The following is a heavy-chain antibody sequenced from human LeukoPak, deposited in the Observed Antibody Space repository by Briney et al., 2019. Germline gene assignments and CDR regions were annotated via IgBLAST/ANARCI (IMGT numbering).Heavy chain of an antibody. V-gene: IGHV4-30-2*05. CDR3: ARVLVDCSGGSCYYFDY. CDR1: GGSISSGGYS. Sequence: SQTLSLTCAVSGGSISSGGYSWSWIRQPPGKGLEWIGYIYHSGSTYYNPSLKSRLTISVDTSKNQFSLKLSSVTAADTAVYYCARVLVDCSGGSCYYFDYWGQGTLVTVSS. CDR2: IYHSGST. D-gene: IGHD2-15*01. J-gene: IGHJ4*02.